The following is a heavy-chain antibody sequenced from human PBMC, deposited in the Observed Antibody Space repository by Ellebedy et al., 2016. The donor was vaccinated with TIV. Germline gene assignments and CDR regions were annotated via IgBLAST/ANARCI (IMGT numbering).Heavy chain of an antibody. J-gene: IGHJ4*02. V-gene: IGHV4-38-2*02. Sequence: SETLSLXXTVSGYSISSGYYWGWIRQPPGKGLEWIGSIYHSGSTYYNPSLKSRVTISVDTSKNQFSLKLSSVTAADTAVYYCARHPSHCSGGSCYSGYFDYWGQGTLVTVSS. CDR2: IYHSGST. D-gene: IGHD2-15*01. CDR3: ARHPSHCSGGSCYSGYFDY. CDR1: GYSISSGYY.